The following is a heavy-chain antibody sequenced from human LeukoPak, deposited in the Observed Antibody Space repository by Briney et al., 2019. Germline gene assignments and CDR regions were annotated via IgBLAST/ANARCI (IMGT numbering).Heavy chain of an antibody. J-gene: IGHJ3*02. CDR3: ARHNSTNPDAFDI. Sequence: SETLSLTCTVSGGSISSSSYYWGWIRQPPGKGLEWIGSIYYSGSTYYNPSLKSRVTISVDTSKNRFSLKLSSVTAADTAVYYCARHNSTNPDAFDIWGQGTMVTVSS. D-gene: IGHD1-1*01. CDR2: IYYSGST. CDR1: GGSISSSSYY. V-gene: IGHV4-39*01.